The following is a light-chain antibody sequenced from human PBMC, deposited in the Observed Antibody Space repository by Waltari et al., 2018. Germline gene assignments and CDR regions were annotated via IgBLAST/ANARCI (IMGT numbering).Light chain of an antibody. J-gene: IGLJ2*01. CDR1: SPDVASYHY. CDR3: NSHSTTTPVV. V-gene: IGLV2-14*03. Sequence: QSALTQPASVSGSPGQSITISCTGTSPDVASYHYVSWYQQYPGKAPQLIIYDVTQRPSGISTRFSGSKSGNTASLTISGLQAEDEADYFCNSHSTTTPVVFGGGTKVTVL. CDR2: DVT.